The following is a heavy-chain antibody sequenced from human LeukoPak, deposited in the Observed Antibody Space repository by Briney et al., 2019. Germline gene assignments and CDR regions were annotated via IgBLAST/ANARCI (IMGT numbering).Heavy chain of an antibody. CDR1: GYSISSGYY. CDR3: ARGPLYGDYGRYYYYYYMDV. J-gene: IGHJ6*03. V-gene: IGHV4-38-2*02. Sequence: SETLSLTCTVSGYSISSGYYWGWIRQPPGKGLEWIGYIYYSGSTNHNPSLKSRVTISVDTSKNQFSLRLRSVTAADTAVYYCARGPLYGDYGRYYYYYYMDVWGKGTTVTISS. D-gene: IGHD4-17*01. CDR2: IYYSGST.